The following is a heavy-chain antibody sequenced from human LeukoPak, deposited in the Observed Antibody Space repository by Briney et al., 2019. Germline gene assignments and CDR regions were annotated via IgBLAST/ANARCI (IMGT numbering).Heavy chain of an antibody. Sequence: ASVKVSCKASGYTFTSYYMHWVRQAPGQGLEWMGIINPSGGSTSYAQKFQGRVTMTRDMSTSTVYMELSSLRSEDTAVYYCARDFRGGYDFWSGYYTPYCFDYWGQGTLVTVSS. CDR3: ARDFRGGYDFWSGYYTPYCFDY. J-gene: IGHJ4*02. CDR2: INPSGGST. D-gene: IGHD3-3*01. V-gene: IGHV1-46*01. CDR1: GYTFTSYY.